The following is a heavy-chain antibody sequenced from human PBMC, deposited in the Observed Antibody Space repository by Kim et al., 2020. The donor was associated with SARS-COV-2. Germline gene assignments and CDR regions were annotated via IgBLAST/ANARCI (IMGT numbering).Heavy chain of an antibody. J-gene: IGHJ4*02. Sequence: GGSLRLSCAASGSYQWTHWVREVPGKGLEWVSRIKSDATSPAYAAAVKGRFTVSRDNAKGTLFLHMRSLRPEDTARYFCGGSAMNWGWGHIDDWGLGTLVTVSS. V-gene: IGHV3-74*03. CDR3: GGSAMNWGWGHIDD. CDR2: IKSDATSP. CDR1: GSYQW. D-gene: IGHD3-16*01.